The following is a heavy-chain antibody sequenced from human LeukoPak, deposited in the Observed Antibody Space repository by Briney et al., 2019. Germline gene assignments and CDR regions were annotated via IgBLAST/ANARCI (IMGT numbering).Heavy chain of an antibody. D-gene: IGHD3-22*01. CDR3: ARDRGDYYDSSGLYYFDY. J-gene: IGHJ4*02. CDR1: GFTFISYW. CDR2: IKQDGSEK. V-gene: IGHV3-7*01. Sequence: GGSLRLSCAASGFTFISYWMSWVRQAPGKGLEWVANIKQDGSEKYYVDSVKGRFTISRDNAKNSLYLQMNSLRAEDTAVYYCARDRGDYYDSSGLYYFDYWGQGTLITVSS.